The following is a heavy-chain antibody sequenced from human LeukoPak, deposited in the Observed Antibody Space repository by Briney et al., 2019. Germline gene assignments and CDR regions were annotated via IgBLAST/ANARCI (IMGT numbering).Heavy chain of an antibody. CDR3: AKGGLYYYDSSGYFDY. CDR1: GLTFSSYA. Sequence: GGSLRLFCAASGLTFSSYAMSWVRQAPGKGLEWVSAISGSGGSTYYADSVKGRFTISRDNSKNTLYLQMNSLRAEDTAVYYCAKGGLYYYDSSGYFDYWGQGTLVTVSS. J-gene: IGHJ4*02. V-gene: IGHV3-23*01. D-gene: IGHD3-22*01. CDR2: ISGSGGST.